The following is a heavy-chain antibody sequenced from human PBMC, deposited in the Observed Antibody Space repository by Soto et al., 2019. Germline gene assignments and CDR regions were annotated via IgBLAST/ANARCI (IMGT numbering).Heavy chain of an antibody. CDR2: IIPIFGTA. CDR3: ARVRPSANWFDP. J-gene: IGHJ5*02. CDR1: GGTFSSYA. V-gene: IGHV1-69*13. Sequence: SVKASCRASGGTFSSYAISWVRQAPGQGLEWMGGIIPIFGTANYAQKFQGRVTITADESTSTAYMELSSLRSEDTAVYYCARVRPSANWFDPWGQGTLVTVSS. D-gene: IGHD6-19*01.